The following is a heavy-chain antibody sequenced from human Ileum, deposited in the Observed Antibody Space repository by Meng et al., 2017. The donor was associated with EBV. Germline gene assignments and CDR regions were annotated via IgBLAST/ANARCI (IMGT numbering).Heavy chain of an antibody. D-gene: IGHD6-13*01. Sequence: QVQVLQSGAVVTTPGASVTVSCKASGFTFTNYGFTWVRQAPGQGLEWMGWISSNNGDRHYAQKFQDRVTLTTDGYTPTVYMELRSLRSDDTAVYFCARKPTSAALDYWGQGTLVTVSS. V-gene: IGHV1-18*01. CDR2: ISSNNGDR. CDR1: GFTFTNYG. CDR3: ARKPTSAALDY. J-gene: IGHJ4*02.